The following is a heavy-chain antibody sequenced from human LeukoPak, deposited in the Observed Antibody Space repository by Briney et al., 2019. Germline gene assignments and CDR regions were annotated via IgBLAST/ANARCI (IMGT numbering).Heavy chain of an antibody. CDR2: ISSDGSNK. CDR1: GFTFSTYG. Sequence: PGRSLRLSCAASGFTFSTYGMHWVRQAPGKGLEWVAVISSDGSNKYYADSVKGRFTISRDNSKNTLYLHMNSLRAEDTAVYYCARVRYCSGGSCYFYNAMDVWGQGTTVTVSS. CDR3: ARVRYCSGGSCYFYNAMDV. J-gene: IGHJ6*02. D-gene: IGHD2-15*01. V-gene: IGHV3-30*03.